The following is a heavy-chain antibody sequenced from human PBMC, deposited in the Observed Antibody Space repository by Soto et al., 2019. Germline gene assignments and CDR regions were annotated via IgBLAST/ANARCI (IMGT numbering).Heavy chain of an antibody. V-gene: IGHV3-23*01. Sequence: GGSLRLSCAASGFTFSSYAMSWVRQAPGKGLEWVSAISGSGGSTYYADSVKGRFTISRDNSKNTLYLQMNSLRAEDTAVYYCAKGPRPLYYGSGSRFDYWGQGTLVTVSS. D-gene: IGHD3-10*01. CDR3: AKGPRPLYYGSGSRFDY. J-gene: IGHJ4*02. CDR1: GFTFSSYA. CDR2: ISGSGGST.